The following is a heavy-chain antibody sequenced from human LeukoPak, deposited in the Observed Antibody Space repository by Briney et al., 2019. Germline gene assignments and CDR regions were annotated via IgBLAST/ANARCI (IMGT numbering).Heavy chain of an antibody. CDR1: GFTFSSYW. CDR2: INQDGSEK. CDR3: ASIYDSSGYYLDAFDI. J-gene: IGHJ3*02. D-gene: IGHD3-22*01. V-gene: IGHV3-7*01. Sequence: HTGGSLRLSCAASGFTFSSYWMTWVRQAPGKGLEWVANINQDGSEKYYVDSVKGRFTISRDNAKNSLYLQMNSLRAEDTAVCYCASIYDSSGYYLDAFDIWGQGTMVTVSS.